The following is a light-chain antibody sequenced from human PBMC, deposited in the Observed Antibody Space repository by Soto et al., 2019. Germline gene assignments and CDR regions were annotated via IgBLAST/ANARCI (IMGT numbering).Light chain of an antibody. CDR1: RSNIGNNA. J-gene: IGLJ3*02. V-gene: IGLV1-44*01. Sequence: QSVLTQPPSASGTPGQRVTISCSGSRSNIGNNAVTWYQQFPGTARKLLIYNNNQRPSGVPDRFSGSKSGTPASLAISGLQSEDEDDYYCATWDDSLNARGVFGGGTTLTVL. CDR3: ATWDDSLNARGV. CDR2: NNN.